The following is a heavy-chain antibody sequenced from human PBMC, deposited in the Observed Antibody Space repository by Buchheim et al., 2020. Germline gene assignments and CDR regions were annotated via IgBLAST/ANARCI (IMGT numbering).Heavy chain of an antibody. D-gene: IGHD3-9*01. V-gene: IGHV4-39*07. Sequence: QLQLQESGPGLVKPSETLSLTCTVSGGSISSSSYYWGWIRQPPGKGLEWIGSIYYSGSTYYNSSLKSRVTISVDTSKTQFSLKLSSVTAADTAVYYCAREPGVDYDILTGYYKREDYFDYWGQGTL. J-gene: IGHJ4*02. CDR3: AREPGVDYDILTGYYKREDYFDY. CDR1: GGSISSSSYY. CDR2: IYYSGST.